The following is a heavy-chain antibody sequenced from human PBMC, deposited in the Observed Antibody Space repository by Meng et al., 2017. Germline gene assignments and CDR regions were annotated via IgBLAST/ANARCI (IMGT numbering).Heavy chain of an antibody. Sequence: SETLSLTCTVSGSSISSSSYYWGWIRQPAGKGLEWIGRIYTSGSTNYNPSLKSRVTISVDTSKNQFSLKLSSVTAADTAVYYCARDTRYGSGSYVDYWGQGTLVTVSS. CDR3: ARDTRYGSGSYVDY. J-gene: IGHJ4*02. D-gene: IGHD3-10*01. CDR1: GSSISSSSYY. CDR2: IYTSGST. V-gene: IGHV4-61*02.